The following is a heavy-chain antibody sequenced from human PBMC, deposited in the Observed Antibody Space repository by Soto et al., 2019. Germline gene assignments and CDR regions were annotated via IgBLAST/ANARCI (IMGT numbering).Heavy chain of an antibody. CDR1: GFTFRNFA. J-gene: IGHJ3*02. D-gene: IGHD1-26*01. CDR2: IDWSGVDL. V-gene: IGHV3-23*03. CDR3: AKDRVHSNNVWDPLDI. Sequence: EEQMLQSGGGLIQPGGSLRLSCAASGFTFRNFAMTWVRQAPGRGLEWVSSIDWSGVDLYYADSVKGRFTISRDNSKSTLSLHMSSLRADDTAVYYCAKDRVHSNNVWDPLDIGGQGTMVTVSS.